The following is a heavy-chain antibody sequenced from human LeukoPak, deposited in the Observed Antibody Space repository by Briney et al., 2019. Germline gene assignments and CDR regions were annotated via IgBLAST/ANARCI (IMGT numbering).Heavy chain of an antibody. CDR3: ARGHDYRYYYYYYYMDV. J-gene: IGHJ6*03. CDR2: INHSGST. V-gene: IGHV4-34*01. D-gene: IGHD4-11*01. CDR1: GGSFSGYY. Sequence: PSETLSLTCAVYGGSFSGYYWSWIRQPPGKGLEWIGEINHSGSTNYNPSLKSRVTISVDTSKNQFSLKLGSVTAADTAVYYCARGHDYRYYYYYYYMDVWGKGTTVTVSS.